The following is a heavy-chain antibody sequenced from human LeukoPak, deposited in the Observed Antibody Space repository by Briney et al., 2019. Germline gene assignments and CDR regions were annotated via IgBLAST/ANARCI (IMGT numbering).Heavy chain of an antibody. Sequence: SETLSLTCTVSGGSISSSSYYWGWIRQPPGKGLEWIGSIYYSGSTYYNPSLKSRVTISVDTSKNQFSLKLSSVTAADTAVYYCARGVYCSSTSCPTPLGYFDYWGQGTLVTVSS. J-gene: IGHJ4*02. V-gene: IGHV4-39*07. CDR2: IYYSGST. CDR3: ARGVYCSSTSCPTPLGYFDY. D-gene: IGHD2-2*01. CDR1: GGSISSSSYY.